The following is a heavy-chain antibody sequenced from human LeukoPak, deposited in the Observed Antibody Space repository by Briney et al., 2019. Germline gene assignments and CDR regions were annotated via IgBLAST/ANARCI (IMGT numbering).Heavy chain of an antibody. CDR3: ARDSRKVPAAILNYMDV. CDR1: GGSISSYY. D-gene: IGHD2-2*01. V-gene: IGHV4-39*07. Sequence: PSETLSLTCTVSGGSISSYYWGWIRQPPGKGLEWSGSIYYSGSTYYNPSLKSRVTISVDTSKNQFSLKLSSVTAADTAVYYCARDSRKVPAAILNYMDVWGKGTTVTVSS. CDR2: IYYSGST. J-gene: IGHJ6*03.